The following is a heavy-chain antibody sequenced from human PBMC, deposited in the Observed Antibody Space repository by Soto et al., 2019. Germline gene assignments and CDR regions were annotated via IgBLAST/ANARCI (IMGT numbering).Heavy chain of an antibody. V-gene: IGHV1-69*01. CDR2: IVPVFGMV. CDR3: ATRHLRARQYDYRSPATASRYHSGLGV. Sequence: QVLLAQSGAEVKKPGSSVKVSCQTSRGTFNTSPISWVRQAPGQGLEWLGDIVPVFGMVNYAQQFQDRLNLTADESTTSVCMEVSRLKPEDTAVYFCATRHLRARQYDYRSPATASRYHSGLGVWGQGTTVIVSS. D-gene: IGHD3-3*01. J-gene: IGHJ6*02. CDR1: RGTFNTSP.